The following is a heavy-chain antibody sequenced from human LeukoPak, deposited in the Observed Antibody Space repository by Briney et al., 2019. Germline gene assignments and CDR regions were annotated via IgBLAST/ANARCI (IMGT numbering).Heavy chain of an antibody. Sequence: SVKVSCKASGGTFSSYAISWVRQAPGQGLEWMGRIIPILGIANYAQKFQGRVTITADKSTSTAYMELSSLRSEDTAVYYCARVRVSGYEGGYDYWGQGILVTVSS. V-gene: IGHV1-69*04. J-gene: IGHJ4*02. CDR1: GGTFSSYA. CDR3: ARVRVSGYEGGYDY. D-gene: IGHD5-12*01. CDR2: IIPILGIA.